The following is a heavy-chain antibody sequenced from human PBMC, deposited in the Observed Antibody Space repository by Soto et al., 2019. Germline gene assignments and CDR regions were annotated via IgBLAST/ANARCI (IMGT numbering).Heavy chain of an antibody. V-gene: IGHV1-46*01. CDR3: ARGDYYYVSGSYSGY. D-gene: IGHD3-10*01. CDR2: VNPNGGFT. Sequence: ASVKVSCKASGYSFTTYYMQWVRQAPGQGLEWMGIVNPNGGFTNYAQKFQGRVTMTRDTSTSTVYMELSSLKSEDTAVYYCARGDYYYVSGSYSGYWGQ. J-gene: IGHJ4*01. CDR1: GYSFTTYY.